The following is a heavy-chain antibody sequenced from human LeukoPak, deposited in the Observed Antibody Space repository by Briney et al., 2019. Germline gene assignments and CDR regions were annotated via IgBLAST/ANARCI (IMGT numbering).Heavy chain of an antibody. V-gene: IGHV3-23*01. CDR3: ARNLTGYHQRLDY. CDR1: GFTFRNYA. Sequence: GGSLRLSCAASGFTFRNYAISWVRQAPGKGLEWVSSISDNGLSTSYARSVKGRFIISRDDAKNTVYLQMNSLRVEDTAFYYCARNLTGYHQRLDYWGQGTLVTVSS. D-gene: IGHD3-9*01. CDR2: ISDNGLST. J-gene: IGHJ4*02.